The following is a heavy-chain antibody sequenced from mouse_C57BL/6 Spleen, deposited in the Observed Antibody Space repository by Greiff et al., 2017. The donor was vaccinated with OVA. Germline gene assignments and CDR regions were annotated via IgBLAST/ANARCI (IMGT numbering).Heavy chain of an antibody. D-gene: IGHD3-3*01. V-gene: IGHV1-53*01. CDR3: ARGFRGVDAMDY. CDR1: GYTFTSYW. Sequence: QVQLQQSGTELVKPGASVKLSCKASGYTFTSYWMHWVKQRPGQGLEWIGNINPSNGGTNYNEKFKSKATLTVDKSSSTAYMQLSSLTSEDSAVYYCARGFRGVDAMDYWGQGTSVTVSS. CDR2: INPSNGGT. J-gene: IGHJ4*01.